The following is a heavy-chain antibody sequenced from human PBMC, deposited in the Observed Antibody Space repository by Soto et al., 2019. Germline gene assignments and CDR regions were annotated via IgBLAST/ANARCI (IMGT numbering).Heavy chain of an antibody. D-gene: IGHD2-21*02. CDR2: VNPSGGHT. J-gene: IGHJ4*02. CDR1: GDTFSDYY. V-gene: IGHV1-46*01. Sequence: QVQLMQSGAEVKKPGASVKVSCKASGDTFSDYYIHWVRQAPGQGLEWMGTVNPSGGHTTYSQHFLCRGNKTRDTSTSTRHMELTSLTSEDTAVYYWARGGHVVVVTAALDYWGQGTLVTVSS. CDR3: ARGGHVVVVTAALDY.